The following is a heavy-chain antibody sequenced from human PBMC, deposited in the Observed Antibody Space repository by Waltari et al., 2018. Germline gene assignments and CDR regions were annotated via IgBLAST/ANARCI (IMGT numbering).Heavy chain of an antibody. Sequence: QITFQESGPTLVKPTQTLTLTCPCSGFSLSTNGVGVGWLRQHPGKALEWLANIYWNDDKRYSPSLKSRLTITKDTSKNQVVLTMTNVDPVDTATYFCAHTEQFAPAVWFGPWGQGTLVAVSS. CDR1: GFSLSTNGVG. J-gene: IGHJ5*02. CDR3: AHTEQFAPAVWFGP. D-gene: IGHD6-19*01. CDR2: IYWNDDK. V-gene: IGHV2-5*01.